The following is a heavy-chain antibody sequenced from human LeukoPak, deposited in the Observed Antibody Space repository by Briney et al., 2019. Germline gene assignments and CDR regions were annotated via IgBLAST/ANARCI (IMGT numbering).Heavy chain of an antibody. CDR1: GGSISSYY. V-gene: IGHV4-34*01. CDR3: ARVRRYYYDSSGPWNY. D-gene: IGHD3-22*01. Sequence: SETLSLTCTVSGGSISSYYWSWIRQPPGKGLEWIGEINHSGSTNYNPSLKSRVTISVDTSKNQFSLKLSSVTAADTAVYYCARVRRYYYDSSGPWNYWGQGTLVTVSS. J-gene: IGHJ4*02. CDR2: INHSGST.